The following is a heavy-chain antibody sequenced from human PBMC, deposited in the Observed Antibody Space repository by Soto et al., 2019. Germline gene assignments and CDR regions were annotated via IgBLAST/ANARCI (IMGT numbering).Heavy chain of an antibody. CDR3: ARDSSSWYYNYYYYGMDV. Sequence: VKVSCKASGGTFSSYTISWVRQAPGQGLEWMGRIIPILGIANYAQKFQGRVTITADKSTSTAYMELSSLRSEDTAVYYCARDSSSWYYNYYYYGMDVWGQGTTVTVSS. CDR2: IIPILGIA. D-gene: IGHD6-13*01. J-gene: IGHJ6*02. CDR1: GGTFSSYT. V-gene: IGHV1-69*10.